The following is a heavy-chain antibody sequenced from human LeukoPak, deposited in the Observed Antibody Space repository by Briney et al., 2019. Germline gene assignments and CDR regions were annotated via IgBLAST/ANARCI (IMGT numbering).Heavy chain of an antibody. V-gene: IGHV4-59*12. Sequence: PSETLSLTCTVSGGSISSYYWSWIRQPPGKGLEWIGYIYYSGSTNYNPSLKSRVTMSVDTSKNQFSLKLSSVTAADTAVYYCARIERYYGSGSYGAFDIWGQGTMVTVSS. J-gene: IGHJ3*02. CDR1: GGSISSYY. CDR3: ARIERYYGSGSYGAFDI. D-gene: IGHD3-10*01. CDR2: IYYSGST.